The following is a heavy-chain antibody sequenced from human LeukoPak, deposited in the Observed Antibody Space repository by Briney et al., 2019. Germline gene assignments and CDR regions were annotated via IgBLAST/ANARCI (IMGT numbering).Heavy chain of an antibody. V-gene: IGHV4-59*01. J-gene: IGHJ4*02. Sequence: KPSETLSLTRTVSGGSIGSYYWSWIRQPPGKGLEWIGYIYYSGSTNYNPSLKSRVTISVDTSKNQFSLKLSSVTAADTAVYYCARDKEYSYGHFDYWGQGTLVTVSS. CDR3: ARDKEYSYGHFDY. D-gene: IGHD5-18*01. CDR1: GGSIGSYY. CDR2: IYYSGST.